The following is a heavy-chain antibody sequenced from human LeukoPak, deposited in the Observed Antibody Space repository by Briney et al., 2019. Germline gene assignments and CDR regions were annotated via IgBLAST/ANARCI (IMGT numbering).Heavy chain of an antibody. V-gene: IGHV3-23*01. Sequence: GGSLRLSCVASGFTFSTYGMSWVRQAPGKGLEWVSGISGSGHRTYYADSVKGRFTISRDNSKSTLYLQMNSLRAEDTAVYYCAKDWGEYFDYVWGSFTSFDSWGQGTLVTVSS. CDR1: GFTFSTYG. J-gene: IGHJ4*02. D-gene: IGHD3-16*01. CDR3: AKDWGEYFDYVWGSFTSFDS. CDR2: ISGSGHRT.